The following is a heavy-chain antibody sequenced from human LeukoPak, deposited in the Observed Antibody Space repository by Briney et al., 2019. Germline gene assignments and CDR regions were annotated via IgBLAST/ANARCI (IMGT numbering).Heavy chain of an antibody. CDR3: ARYRGRGGHRLDY. Sequence: GGSLRLSCAASGFTFSTYWMTWVRQAPGKGLEWVANIKQDGTEKYYVDSVKGRFTVSRDNAKNSLYLQMNSLRAEDTAVYYCARYRGRGGHRLDYWGQGTLVTVPS. J-gene: IGHJ4*02. D-gene: IGHD3-16*01. CDR1: GFTFSTYW. V-gene: IGHV3-7*01. CDR2: IKQDGTEK.